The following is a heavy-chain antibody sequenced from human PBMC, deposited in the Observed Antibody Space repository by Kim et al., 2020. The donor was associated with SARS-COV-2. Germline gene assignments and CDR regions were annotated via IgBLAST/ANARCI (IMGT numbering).Heavy chain of an antibody. D-gene: IGHD1-20*01. CDR2: IYHSGST. CDR1: GGSISSSNW. V-gene: IGHV4-4*02. Sequence: SETLSLTCAVSGGSISSSNWWSWVRQPPGKGLEWIGEIYHSGSTNYNPSLKSRVTISGDKSKNQFSLKLISLTAADPAVYYWARKGTITCYLNWLDPW. J-gene: IGHJ5*02. CDR3: ARKGTITCYLNWLDP.